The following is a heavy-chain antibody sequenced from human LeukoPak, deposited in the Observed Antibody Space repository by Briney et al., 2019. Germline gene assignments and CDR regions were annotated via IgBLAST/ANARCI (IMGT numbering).Heavy chain of an antibody. CDR2: ISGSGGST. Sequence: GGSLRLSCAASRFTFSSYAMSWVRQAPGKGLQWLSIISGSGGSTYYADSVKGRFTISRDNSKNTLYLQMNSLRAEDTAVYYCAKDGDLGRWEPPTYHFDYWGQGTLVTVSS. CDR1: RFTFSSYA. J-gene: IGHJ4*02. D-gene: IGHD1-26*01. CDR3: AKDGDLGRWEPPTYHFDY. V-gene: IGHV3-23*01.